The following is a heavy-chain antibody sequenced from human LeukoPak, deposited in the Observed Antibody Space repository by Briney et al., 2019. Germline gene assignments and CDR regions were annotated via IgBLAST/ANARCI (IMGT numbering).Heavy chain of an antibody. CDR2: INHSGST. D-gene: IGHD5-24*01. CDR3: ARVEMATNGYFDY. CDR1: GGSFSGYY. J-gene: IGHJ4*02. Sequence: SETLSLTCAVYGGSFSGYYWSWIRQLPGKGLEWIGEINHSGSTNYNPSLKSRVTISVDTSKNQFSLKLSSVTAADTAVYYCARVEMATNGYFDYWGQGTLVTVSS. V-gene: IGHV4-34*01.